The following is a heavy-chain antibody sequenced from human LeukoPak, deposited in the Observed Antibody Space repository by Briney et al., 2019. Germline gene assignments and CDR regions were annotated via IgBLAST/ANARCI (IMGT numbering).Heavy chain of an antibody. CDR3: ARDPYYYDNSADY. CDR2: ISYDGSNK. J-gene: IGHJ4*02. D-gene: IGHD3-22*01. CDR1: GFTFSSYA. V-gene: IGHV3-30-3*01. Sequence: GGSLRLSCAASGFTFSSYAMHWVRQAPGKGLEWVAVISYDGSNKYYADSVKGRFTISRGNSKNTLYLQMNSLRAEDTAVYYCARDPYYYDNSADYWGQGTLVTVSS.